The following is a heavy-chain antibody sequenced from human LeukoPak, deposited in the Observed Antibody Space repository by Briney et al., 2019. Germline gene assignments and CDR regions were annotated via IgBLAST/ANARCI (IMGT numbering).Heavy chain of an antibody. J-gene: IGHJ5*02. V-gene: IGHV1-69*13. Sequence: ASVKVSCKASGYTFTGYYIHWVRQAPGQGLEWMGGIIPIFGTANYAQKFQGRVTITADESTSTAYMELSSLRSEDTAVYYCARDPRGYSYGYGNWFDPWGQGTLVTVSS. CDR2: IIPIFGTA. CDR1: GYTFTGYY. D-gene: IGHD5-18*01. CDR3: ARDPRGYSYGYGNWFDP.